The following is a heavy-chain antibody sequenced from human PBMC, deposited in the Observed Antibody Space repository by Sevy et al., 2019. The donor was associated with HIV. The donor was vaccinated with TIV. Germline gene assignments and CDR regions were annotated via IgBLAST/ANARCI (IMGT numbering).Heavy chain of an antibody. CDR2: IKQDGSEK. D-gene: IGHD6-13*01. Sequence: GGSLRLSCAASGFTFSSYWMSWVRQAPGKGLEWVANIKQDGSEKYYVDSVKGRFTISRDKAKNSLYLQMNSLRAEDTAVYYYARDWVMAADGTGQHDYYYCGMDVWGQGTTVTVSS. CDR3: ARDWVMAADGTGQHDYYYCGMDV. V-gene: IGHV3-7*01. J-gene: IGHJ6*02. CDR1: GFTFSSYW.